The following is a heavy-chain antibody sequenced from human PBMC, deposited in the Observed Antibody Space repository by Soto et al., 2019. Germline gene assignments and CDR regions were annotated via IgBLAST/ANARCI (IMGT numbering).Heavy chain of an antibody. CDR3: ARIRSSGWFRGFDY. V-gene: IGHV2-26*01. J-gene: IGHJ4*02. CDR2: IFSNDEK. CDR1: GFSLSYARMG. Sequence: QVTLKASGPVLVKPTATLTLTCTVSGFSLSYARMGVSWIRQHPWKALEWLAHIFSNDEKSYSTSLKSRVTIAKDTSKSQVVLTMNNMDPVDTATYYCARIRSSGWFRGFDYWCQGSLVTVSS. D-gene: IGHD6-19*01.